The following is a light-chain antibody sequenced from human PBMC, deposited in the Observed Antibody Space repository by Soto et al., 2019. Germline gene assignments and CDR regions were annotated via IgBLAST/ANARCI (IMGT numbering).Light chain of an antibody. CDR2: GAS. J-gene: IGKJ1*01. Sequence: EILFTQTLPSLCLSPRDRATLSGRASPSVSTNLAWYQQKPGQAPRLLIYGASSRATGIPDRFSGSGSGTDFTLTISRLEPEDFAVYYCQQYGSSPGTFGQGTKVEIK. CDR1: PSVSTN. CDR3: QQYGSSPGT. V-gene: IGKV3-20*01.